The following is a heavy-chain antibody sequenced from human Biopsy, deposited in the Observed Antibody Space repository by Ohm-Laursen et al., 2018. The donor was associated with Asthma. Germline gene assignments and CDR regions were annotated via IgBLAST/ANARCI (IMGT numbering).Heavy chain of an antibody. CDR3: ARGPNYHGSGRAPIGMDV. Sequence: SDTLSLTCTVSPGSINDYYWNWIRQFPGKGLEWIGYVHSSGSTRFNPSLKSRVTISVDTSKNQFSLRLNSVTAADTAVYYCARGPNYHGSGRAPIGMDVWGQGTTVTVSS. CDR2: VHSSGST. J-gene: IGHJ6*02. CDR1: PGSINDYY. V-gene: IGHV4-59*07. D-gene: IGHD3-10*01.